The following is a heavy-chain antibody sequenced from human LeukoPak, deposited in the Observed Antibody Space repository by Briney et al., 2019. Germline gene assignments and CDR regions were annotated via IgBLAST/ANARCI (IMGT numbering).Heavy chain of an antibody. V-gene: IGHV4-39*02. Sequence: SETLSLTCTVSGGSISSSNYYWVWFRQPPGKSLEWIGSIYYIGITYQNPSLKSRVTISVDTSNNHFSLRLTSVTAADTAVYYCARTGFWVRGVISYCDYWGQGTLVTV. CDR2: IYYIGIT. CDR3: ARTGFWVRGVISYCDY. J-gene: IGHJ4*02. D-gene: IGHD3-10*01. CDR1: GGSISSSNYY.